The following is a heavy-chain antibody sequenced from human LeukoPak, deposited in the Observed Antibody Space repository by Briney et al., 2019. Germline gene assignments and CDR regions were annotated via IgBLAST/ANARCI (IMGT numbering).Heavy chain of an antibody. CDR2: IKQDGSEK. D-gene: IGHD5-12*01. Sequence: GGSLRLSCAASGLTFSSYWMSWVRQAPGKGLEWVANIKQDGSEKYYVDSVKGRFTISRDNAKNSLYLQMNSLSSDDTAVYYGRRVTGGLRPRPFDYWGQGTLVTVSS. J-gene: IGHJ4*02. CDR3: RRVTGGLRPRPFDY. CDR1: GLTFSSYW. V-gene: IGHV3-7*01.